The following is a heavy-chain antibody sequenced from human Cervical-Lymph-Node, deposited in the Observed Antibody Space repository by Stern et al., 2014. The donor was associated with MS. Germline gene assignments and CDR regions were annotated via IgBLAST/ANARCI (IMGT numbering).Heavy chain of an antibody. CDR2: IGWDDVK. Sequence: QVTLRASGPALVKPTQTLTLTCTLSGVSLSTSGMCVSWIRQPPGKALEXLALIGWDDVKYYSTSLKTRLTISKDTSKNQVVLTMTNLDPVDTATYYCARIGVTAAGYDWFDPWGQGTLVTVSS. D-gene: IGHD6-13*01. V-gene: IGHV2-70*01. CDR3: ARIGVTAAGYDWFDP. J-gene: IGHJ5*02. CDR1: GVSLSTSGMC.